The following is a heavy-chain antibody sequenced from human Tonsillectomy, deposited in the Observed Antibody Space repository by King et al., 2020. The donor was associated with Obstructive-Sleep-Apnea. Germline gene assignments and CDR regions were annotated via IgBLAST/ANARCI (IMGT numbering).Heavy chain of an antibody. CDR2: ISYDGTNK. Sequence: VQLVESGGGVVQPGRSLRLSCAASGFTFSTSAMHWVRQAPGKGLEWVAVISYDGTNKYYADSGKGRFTISRDNSKNTLYLQMNSLRVEDTAVYYCARDSTVTYLDYWGQGTLVTVSS. CDR3: ARDSTVTYLDY. J-gene: IGHJ4*02. V-gene: IGHV3-30*04. CDR1: GFTFSTSA. D-gene: IGHD4-17*01.